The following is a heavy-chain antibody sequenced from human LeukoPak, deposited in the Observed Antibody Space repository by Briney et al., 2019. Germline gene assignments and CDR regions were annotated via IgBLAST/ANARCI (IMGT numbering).Heavy chain of an antibody. CDR3: ARFSRGVVTLRRGPY. V-gene: IGHV4-30-2*01. J-gene: IGHJ4*02. Sequence: TSQTLSLTCAVSGGSISSGGYSWSWIRQPPGKGLEWIGYIYHSGSTYYNPSLKSRVTISVDRSKNQFSLKLSSVTAADTAVYYCARFSRGVVTLRRGPYWGQGTLVTVSS. CDR1: GGSISSGGYS. CDR2: IYHSGST. D-gene: IGHD4-23*01.